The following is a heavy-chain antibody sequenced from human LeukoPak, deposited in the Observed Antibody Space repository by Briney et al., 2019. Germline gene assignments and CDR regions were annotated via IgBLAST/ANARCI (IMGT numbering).Heavy chain of an antibody. CDR1: GYTFTGYY. J-gene: IGHJ4*02. D-gene: IGHD5-12*01. Sequence: ASVKVSCTASGYTFTGYYMHWVRQAPGQGLEWMGWINPNSGGTNYAQKFQGRVTMTRDTSISTAYMDLSRLRSDDTAVYYCARGVEGYSGYDAFDYWGQGTLVTVSS. V-gene: IGHV1-2*02. CDR3: ARGVEGYSGYDAFDY. CDR2: INPNSGGT.